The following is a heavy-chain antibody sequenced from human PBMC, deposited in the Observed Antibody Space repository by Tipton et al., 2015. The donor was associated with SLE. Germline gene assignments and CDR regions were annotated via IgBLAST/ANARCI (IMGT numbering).Heavy chain of an antibody. CDR1: GGSISASY. CDR3: ARHDTNYGRNWFDP. V-gene: IGHV4-39*01. J-gene: IGHJ5*02. Sequence: TLSLTCTVSGGSISASYWGWFRQPTGKGLEWIGSIFHSGDTYYIPSLQSRVTMSVDTSKNHFSLKLSSVTAADTAVYYCARHDTNYGRNWFDPWGQGTLVTVSS. CDR2: IFHSGDT. D-gene: IGHD2-8*01.